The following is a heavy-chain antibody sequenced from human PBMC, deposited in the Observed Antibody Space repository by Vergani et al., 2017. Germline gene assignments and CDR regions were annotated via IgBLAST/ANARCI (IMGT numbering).Heavy chain of an antibody. D-gene: IGHD3-22*01. CDR3: ARRGPYYDDSSCWDAFDI. V-gene: IGHV5-10-1*01. CDR2: IDPSDSYT. Sequence: EVQLVQSGAEVKKPGESLRISCKGSGYSFTSYWISWVRQMPGKGLEWMGRIDPSDSYTNYSPSFQGHVTISADKSISTAYLQWSSLKASDTAMYYCARRGPYYDDSSCWDAFDIWGQGTMVTVSS. J-gene: IGHJ3*02. CDR1: GYSFTSYW.